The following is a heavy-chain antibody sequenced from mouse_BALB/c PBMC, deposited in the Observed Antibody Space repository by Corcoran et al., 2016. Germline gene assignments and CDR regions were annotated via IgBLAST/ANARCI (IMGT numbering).Heavy chain of an antibody. V-gene: IGHV1S136*01. CDR1: RYTFTSYV. D-gene: IGHD4-1*01. CDR2: INPYNDGS. J-gene: IGHJ2*01. CDR3: ATGTEDCDY. Sequence: EVQLQQSGPELVKPGASLMMSCKASRYTFTSYVMHWVKQKPGQGLEWIGYINPYNDGSKYNEKFKGKATLTSDKSSSTAYMELSSLTSEDSAVYYCATGTEDCDYWGQGTTFRVSS.